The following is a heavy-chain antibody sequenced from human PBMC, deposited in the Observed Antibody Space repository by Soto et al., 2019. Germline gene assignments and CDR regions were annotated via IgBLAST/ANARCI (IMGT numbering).Heavy chain of an antibody. CDR2: TYYRSKWYD. Sequence: SQTLSLTCAISGDSVSSNSAAWHWVWQSPSRGLEWLGRTYYRSKWYDDYAVSVKSRITISPDTYKNQFSLHLKSVPAEDTAVYYCARGAGRGYCSGNTCYSPYNYYGKDVWGQGTTVTVS. D-gene: IGHD2-15*01. CDR1: GDSVSSNSAA. J-gene: IGHJ6*02. V-gene: IGHV6-1*01. CDR3: ARGAGRGYCSGNTCYSPYNYYGKDV.